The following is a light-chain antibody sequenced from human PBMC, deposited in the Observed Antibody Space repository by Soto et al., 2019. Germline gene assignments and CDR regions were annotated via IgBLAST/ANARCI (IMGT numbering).Light chain of an antibody. CDR1: QSVSGN. V-gene: IGKV3-15*01. CDR3: QQYNDWSPLT. J-gene: IGKJ4*01. Sequence: EIVMTQSPATLSVYPGERATLSCSASQSVSGNLAWYQQKPGQAPRLLIYGASARATGIAARYSGSESGKEFTHTISSLQSADFAVYYCQQYNDWSPLTFGGGIKVEIK. CDR2: GAS.